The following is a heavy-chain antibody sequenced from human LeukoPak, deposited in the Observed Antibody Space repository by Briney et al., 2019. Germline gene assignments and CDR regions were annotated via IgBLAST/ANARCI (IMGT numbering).Heavy chain of an antibody. D-gene: IGHD2-15*01. CDR1: GFTFSSYS. Sequence: GGSLRLSCAASGFTFSSYSMNWVRQAPGKGLEWVSSISSSSSYIYYADSVKGRFTISRDNAKNSLYLQMNNLRAEDTAVYYCAREAAVVAATFDYWGQGTPVTVSS. CDR3: AREAAVVAATFDY. J-gene: IGHJ4*02. V-gene: IGHV3-21*01. CDR2: ISSSSSYI.